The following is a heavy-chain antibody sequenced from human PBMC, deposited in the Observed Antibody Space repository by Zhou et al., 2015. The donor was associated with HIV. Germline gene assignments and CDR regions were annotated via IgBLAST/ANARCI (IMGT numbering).Heavy chain of an antibody. CDR3: AGDVPSFYYDSSGYHVMGVH. CDR2: IIPIFGTP. Sequence: QVQLVQSGAEVKKPGSSVKVACKASGGTFNTNEISWVRQAPGQGLEWMGGIIPIFGTPNYAPKFRGRVTLTADTSTRTHYLELSNLRSEDTAVYFCAGDVPSFYYDSSGYHVMGVHWGQGTLVTVSS. D-gene: IGHD3-22*01. J-gene: IGHJ4*02. CDR1: GGTFNTNE. V-gene: IGHV1-69*06.